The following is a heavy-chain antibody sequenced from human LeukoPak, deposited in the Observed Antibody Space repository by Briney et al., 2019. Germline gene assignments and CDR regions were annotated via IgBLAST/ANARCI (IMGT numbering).Heavy chain of an antibody. CDR2: IISSISYI. D-gene: IGHD2-21*02. V-gene: IGHV3-21*01. CDR1: GFSFSSYT. J-gene: IGHJ3*02. Sequence: PGGSLRLSCAASGFSFSSYTMNWVRQAPGKGLEWVSSIISSISYIYYADSVKGRFTISRDNAKNSLYLQMNSLRAEDTAVYYCARKGGGDVNAFDIWGQGTMITVSS. CDR3: ARKGGGDVNAFDI.